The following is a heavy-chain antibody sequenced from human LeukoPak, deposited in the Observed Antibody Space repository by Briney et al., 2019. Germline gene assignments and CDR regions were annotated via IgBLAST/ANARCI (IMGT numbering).Heavy chain of an antibody. J-gene: IGHJ6*02. CDR3: ARDVYGDSYYYYYYGMDV. CDR2: ISSSSSTI. V-gene: IGHV3-48*01. D-gene: IGHD4-17*01. Sequence: GGSLRLSCAASGFTFSSYSMNWVRQAPGKGLEWVSYISSSSSTIYYADSVKGRFTISRDNAKNSLYLQMNSLRAEDTAVYYCARDVYGDSYYYYYYGMDVWGQGTTVTVSS. CDR1: GFTFSSYS.